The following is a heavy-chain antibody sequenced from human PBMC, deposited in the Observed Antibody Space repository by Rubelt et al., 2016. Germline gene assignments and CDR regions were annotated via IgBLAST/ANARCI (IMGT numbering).Heavy chain of an antibody. CDR1: GGSISSYY. D-gene: IGHD6-19*01. CDR2: NYYSGST. J-gene: IGHJ4*02. CDR3: ARGRTSSGWYSYFDY. V-gene: IGHV4-59*12. Sequence: QVQLQESGPGLVKPSETLSLTCTVSGGSISSYYWSWIWQPPGKGLAWIGYNYYSGSTNYNPSLKSRVTISVDTSKNQFALKLSAVTAADTAVYYCARGRTSSGWYSYFDYWGQGTLVTVSS.